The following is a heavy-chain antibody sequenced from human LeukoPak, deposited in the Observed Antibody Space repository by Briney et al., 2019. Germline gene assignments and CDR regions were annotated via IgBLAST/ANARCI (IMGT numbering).Heavy chain of an antibody. J-gene: IGHJ4*02. CDR1: GFTFGDYA. CDR3: AREGSSGPYYFDY. D-gene: IGHD6-19*01. V-gene: IGHV3-49*04. Sequence: GGSLRLSCTASGFTFGDYAMSWVRQAPGKGLEWVGFIRSKAYGGTTEYAASVKGRFTISRDDSKSIAYLQMNSLRAEDTAVYYCAREGSSGPYYFDYWGQGTLVTVSS. CDR2: IRSKAYGGTT.